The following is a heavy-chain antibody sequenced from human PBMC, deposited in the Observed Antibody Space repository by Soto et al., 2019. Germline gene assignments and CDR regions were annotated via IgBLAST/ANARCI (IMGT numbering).Heavy chain of an antibody. V-gene: IGHV1-69*02. CDR1: GGTFSSYT. D-gene: IGHD2-15*01. CDR3: ASYAEGYCSGGSCYWGFDY. J-gene: IGHJ4*02. Sequence: QVQLVQSGAEVKKPGSSVKVSCKASGGTFSSYTISWVRQAPGQGLEWMGRIIPILGIANYAQKFQSRVTITADKSTSPAYMELSRLRSEDTAVYYCASYAEGYCSGGSCYWGFDYWGQGTLVTVSS. CDR2: IIPILGIA.